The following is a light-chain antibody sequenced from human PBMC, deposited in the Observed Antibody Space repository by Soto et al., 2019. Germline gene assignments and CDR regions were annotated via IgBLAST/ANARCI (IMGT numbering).Light chain of an antibody. CDR2: GAS. CDR1: QSISDT. V-gene: IGKV3-20*01. CDR3: QQYGSSPRT. Sequence: ETVMTQSPATLSVWQVGGARRSCRASQSISDTLAWYQQKPGQAPRLLIYGASSRATGIPDRFSGSGSGTDFTLTISRLEPEDFAVYYCQQYGSSPRTFGQGTKVDIK. J-gene: IGKJ1*01.